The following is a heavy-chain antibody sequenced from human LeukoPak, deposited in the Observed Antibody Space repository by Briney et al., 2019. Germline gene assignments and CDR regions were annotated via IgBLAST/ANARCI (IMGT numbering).Heavy chain of an antibody. Sequence: ASVKVSCKASGGTFSSYAISWVRQAPGQGLEWMGWISAYNGNTNYAQKLQGRVTMTTDTSTSTAYMELRSLRSDDTAVYYCARGLDGYNYPNWFDPWGQGTLVTVSS. CDR1: GGTFSSYA. D-gene: IGHD5-24*01. V-gene: IGHV1-18*01. J-gene: IGHJ5*02. CDR3: ARGLDGYNYPNWFDP. CDR2: ISAYNGNT.